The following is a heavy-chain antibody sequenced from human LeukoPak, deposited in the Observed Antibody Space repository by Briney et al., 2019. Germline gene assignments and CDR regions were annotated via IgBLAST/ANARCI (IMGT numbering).Heavy chain of an antibody. J-gene: IGHJ4*02. CDR3: ARAKDGSGYSGTDY. D-gene: IGHD3-22*01. Sequence: GGSLRLSCSASGFTISDYAMHWVRQAPGKGLEYVSAITNNGGSTYYANSVKGRFTISRDNSKNTLYLQMGSLRAEDMAVYYCARAKDGSGYSGTDYWGQGTLVTVSS. V-gene: IGHV3-64*01. CDR1: GFTISDYA. CDR2: ITNNGGST.